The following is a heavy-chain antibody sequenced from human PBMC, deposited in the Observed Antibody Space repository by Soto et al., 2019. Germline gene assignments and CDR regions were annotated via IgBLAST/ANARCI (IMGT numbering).Heavy chain of an antibody. CDR3: AKDKHYDFWSGYLPYMDV. J-gene: IGHJ6*03. D-gene: IGHD3-3*01. V-gene: IGHV3-23*01. CDR2: ISGSGGST. Sequence: GGSLRLSCAASGFTFSSYAMSWVRQAPGKGLEWVPAISGSGGSTYYADSVKGRFTISRDNSKNTLYLQMNSLRAEDTAVYYCAKDKHYDFWSGYLPYMDVWGKGTTVTVSS. CDR1: GFTFSSYA.